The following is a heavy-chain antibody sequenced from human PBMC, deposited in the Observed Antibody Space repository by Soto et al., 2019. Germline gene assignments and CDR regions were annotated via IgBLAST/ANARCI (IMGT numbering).Heavy chain of an antibody. D-gene: IGHD5-12*01. CDR2: IYHSGST. CDR1: GGSISSGGYS. CDR3: ARGYSGYEYYFDY. J-gene: IGHJ4*02. V-gene: IGHV4-30-2*01. Sequence: SETLSLTCAVSGGSISSGGYSWSWIRQPPGKGLEWIGYIYHSGSTYYNPSLKSRVTISVDRSKNQFSLKLSSVTAADTAVYYCARGYSGYEYYFDYWGQGTLVTVSS.